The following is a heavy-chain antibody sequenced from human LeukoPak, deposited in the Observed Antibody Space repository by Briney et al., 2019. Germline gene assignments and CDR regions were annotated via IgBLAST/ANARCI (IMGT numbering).Heavy chain of an antibody. CDR3: ASLYSSSWYLGDY. Sequence: SGGSLRLSCAASGFTFSSYWMSWVRQAPGKGLEWVANIKQDGSEKYYVDSVKGRFTISRDNAKNSLYLQMNSLRAEDTAVYYCASLYSSSWYLGDYWGQGTLVTVSS. V-gene: IGHV3-7*03. J-gene: IGHJ4*02. D-gene: IGHD6-13*01. CDR1: GFTFSSYW. CDR2: IKQDGSEK.